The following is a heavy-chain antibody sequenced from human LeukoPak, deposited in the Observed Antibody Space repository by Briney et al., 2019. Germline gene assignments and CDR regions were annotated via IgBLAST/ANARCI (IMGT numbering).Heavy chain of an antibody. Sequence: SETLSLTCTVSGGSISSSSYCWGWIRQPPGKGLEWIGSIYYSGSTYYNPSLKSRVTISVDTSKNQFSLKLSSVTAADTAVYYCARYSSSWFDYWGQGTLVTVSS. CDR2: IYYSGST. J-gene: IGHJ4*02. V-gene: IGHV4-39*01. D-gene: IGHD6-13*01. CDR3: ARYSSSWFDY. CDR1: GGSISSSSYC.